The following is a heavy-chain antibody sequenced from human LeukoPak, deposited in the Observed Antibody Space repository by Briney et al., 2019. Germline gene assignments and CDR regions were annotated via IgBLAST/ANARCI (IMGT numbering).Heavy chain of an antibody. CDR3: ARYLGFCSGGSCRFDI. CDR2: INPNSGGT. J-gene: IGHJ3*02. V-gene: IGHV1-2*02. CDR1: GYTFTGYY. Sequence: ASVKVSCTASGYTFTGYYMHWVRQAPGQGLEWIGWINPNSGGTNYAQKFQGRVTMTRDTSISTAYMELSRLRSDDTAVYYCARYLGFCSGGSCRFDIWGQGTMVTVSS. D-gene: IGHD2-15*01.